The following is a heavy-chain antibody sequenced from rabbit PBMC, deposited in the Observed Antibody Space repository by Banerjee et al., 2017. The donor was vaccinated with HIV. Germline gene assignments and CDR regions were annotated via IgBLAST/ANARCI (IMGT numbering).Heavy chain of an antibody. Sequence: QEQLVESGGGLVQPEGSLTLTCTASGFDFSSNAICWVRQAPGKGLEWIGTIYAGSSGSAYYANWVNGRFTISKTSSTTVTLQMTSLAAADTATYFCARDLAGVTGWNFGLWGPGPWSPS. CDR2: IYAGSSGSA. CDR1: GFDFSSNA. CDR3: ARDLAGVTGWNFGL. D-gene: IGHD4-1*01. V-gene: IGHV1S45*01. J-gene: IGHJ4*01.